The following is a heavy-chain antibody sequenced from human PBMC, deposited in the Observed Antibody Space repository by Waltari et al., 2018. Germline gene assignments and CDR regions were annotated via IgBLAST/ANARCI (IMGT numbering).Heavy chain of an antibody. CDR1: GFTFSSYS. Sequence: EVQLVESGGGLVQPGGSLRLSCAASGFTFSSYSMNWVRKAPGKGLEWVSYISSSSSTRYYADSVKGRFTISRDNAKNSLYLQMNSLRAEDTAVYYCAREIGIGAFDIWGQGTMVTVSS. J-gene: IGHJ3*02. D-gene: IGHD1-26*01. CDR3: AREIGIGAFDI. V-gene: IGHV3-48*04. CDR2: ISSSSSTR.